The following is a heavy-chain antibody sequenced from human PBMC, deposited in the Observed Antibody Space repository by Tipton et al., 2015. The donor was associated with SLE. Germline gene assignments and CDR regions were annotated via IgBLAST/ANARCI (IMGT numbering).Heavy chain of an antibody. CDR2: IYHSGST. CDR1: GGSISSGSYY. Sequence: TLSLTCTVSGGSISSGSYYWAWIRQPPGKGLEWIGSIYHSGSTYINPSLKSPVTISVDTSKNQFSLKLSSVTAADTAVYYCARGVVGLVLIYFDHWGQGALVTVSS. J-gene: IGHJ4*01. V-gene: IGHV4-39*07. D-gene: IGHD3/OR15-3a*01. CDR3: ARGVVGLVLIYFDH.